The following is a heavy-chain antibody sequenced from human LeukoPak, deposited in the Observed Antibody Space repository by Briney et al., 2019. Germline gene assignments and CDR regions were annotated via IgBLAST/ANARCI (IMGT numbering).Heavy chain of an antibody. J-gene: IGHJ3*02. CDR1: GGSISSYY. D-gene: IGHD3-22*01. Sequence: SETLSLTCTVSGGSISSYYWSWIRQPPGKRLEWIGYIYYSGSTNYNPSLKSRVTISVDTSKNQFSLKLSSVTAADTAVYYCAREADYYDSSGYYSRDAFDIWGQGTMVTVSS. CDR3: AREADYYDSSGYYSRDAFDI. V-gene: IGHV4-59*01. CDR2: IYYSGST.